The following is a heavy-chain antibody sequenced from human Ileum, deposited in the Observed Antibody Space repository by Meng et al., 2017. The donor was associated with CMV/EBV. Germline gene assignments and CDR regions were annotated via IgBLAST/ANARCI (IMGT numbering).Heavy chain of an antibody. J-gene: IGHJ5*02. CDR2: IYYSVST. Sequence: LRLACTVSGGSISSYYWSWIRQPPGKGLEWIGYIYYSVSTNYNPPLKSRVTISVDTSKTQFSLKLSSVTAADTAVYYCARADFPYYYGSGSYYQESWFDPWGQGTLVTVSS. CDR3: ARADFPYYYGSGSYYQESWFDP. CDR1: GGSISSYY. D-gene: IGHD3-10*01. V-gene: IGHV4-59*01.